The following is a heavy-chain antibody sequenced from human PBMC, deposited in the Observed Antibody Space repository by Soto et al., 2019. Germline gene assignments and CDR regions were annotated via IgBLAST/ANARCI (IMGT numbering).Heavy chain of an antibody. J-gene: IGHJ6*02. Sequence: PGESLKISCKGSGYSFTSYWIGWVRQMPGKGLEWMGIIYPGDSDTRYSPSFQGQVTISADKSISTAYLQWSSLKASDTAMYYCARQSIAAADPDYYYYYGMDVWGQGTTVTV. CDR1: GYSFTSYW. CDR3: ARQSIAAADPDYYYYYGMDV. V-gene: IGHV5-51*01. D-gene: IGHD6-13*01. CDR2: IYPGDSDT.